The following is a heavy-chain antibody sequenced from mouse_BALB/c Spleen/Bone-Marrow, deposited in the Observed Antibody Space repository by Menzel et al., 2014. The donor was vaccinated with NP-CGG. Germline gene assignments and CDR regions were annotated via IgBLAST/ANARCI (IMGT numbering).Heavy chain of an antibody. CDR1: GYVFTNYL. CDR2: INPGSGDT. CDR3: ARREDYDLDY. V-gene: IGHV1-54*03. Sequence: VKLMESGAELVRPGTSVKVACKASGYVFTNYLIEWVKQRPGQGLEWIGVINPGSGDTNYNEKFKGKATLTADKTSGTAYMQLSSLTSDDSAVYFCARREDYDLDYWGQGTTLTVSS. D-gene: IGHD2-4*01. J-gene: IGHJ2*01.